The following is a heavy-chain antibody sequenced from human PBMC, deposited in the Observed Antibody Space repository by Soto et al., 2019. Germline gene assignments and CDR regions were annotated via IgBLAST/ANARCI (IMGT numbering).Heavy chain of an antibody. CDR3: ARLRWATIAEAGSFDY. CDR1: GGSISSKY. CDR2: IYYNGRT. Sequence: QVQLQESGPGLVKPSETLSLTCTVSGGSISSKYWSWIRQPPGKGLEWIGYIYYNGRTNYNPSLKSRVTISVDTSRNQFSLKLSTVTAAVTAVYYCARLRWATIAEAGSFDYWGQGILVTVSS. J-gene: IGHJ4*02. D-gene: IGHD6-13*01. V-gene: IGHV4-59*08.